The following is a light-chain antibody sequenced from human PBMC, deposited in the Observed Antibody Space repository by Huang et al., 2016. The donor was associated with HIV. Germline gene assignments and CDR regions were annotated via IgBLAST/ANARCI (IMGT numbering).Light chain of an antibody. CDR1: QSISTW. V-gene: IGKV1-5*03. Sequence: DIQMTQSPSTLSASIGDRVTITCRASQSISTWLAWYQQKPGQAPKFLISKASSLQSGVPSRFSGRGSGTEFTLTISSLQPDDFATYYCQQYNSYSMTFGQGTRLDVK. CDR2: KAS. CDR3: QQYNSYSMT. J-gene: IGKJ5*01.